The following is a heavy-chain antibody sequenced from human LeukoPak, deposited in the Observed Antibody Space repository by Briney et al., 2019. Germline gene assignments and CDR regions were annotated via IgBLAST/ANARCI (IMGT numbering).Heavy chain of an antibody. Sequence: GGSLRLSCAASGFTFSSYWMSWVRQAPGKGLEWVANIKQDGSEKYYVDSVKGRFTISGDNTKNSLYLQMNSLRAEDTAVYYCARDGYGDSNYDYWGQGTLVTVSS. CDR3: ARDGYGDSNYDY. V-gene: IGHV3-7*01. D-gene: IGHD4-11*01. CDR2: IKQDGSEK. CDR1: GFTFSSYW. J-gene: IGHJ4*02.